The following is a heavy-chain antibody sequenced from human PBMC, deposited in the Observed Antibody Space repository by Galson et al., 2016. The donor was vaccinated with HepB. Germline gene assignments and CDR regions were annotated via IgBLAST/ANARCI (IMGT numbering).Heavy chain of an antibody. D-gene: IGHD7-27*01. V-gene: IGHV3-23*01. Sequence: SLRLSCAVSGFTFSDYAMSWVRQAPGKGLEWVSAISSNGATTYHADSVKGRFTISRDNSKSTLYLQMNSLRVEDTAVYNCAKAHPSPTATGGFWGQGTLVTVSS. CDR1: GFTFSDYA. CDR3: AKAHPSPTATGGF. CDR2: ISSNGATT. J-gene: IGHJ4*02.